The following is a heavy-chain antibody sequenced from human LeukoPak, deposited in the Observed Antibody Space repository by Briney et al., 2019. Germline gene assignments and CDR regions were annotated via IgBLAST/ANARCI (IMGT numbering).Heavy chain of an antibody. CDR1: GFTFSSYS. CDR2: ISSSSSYI. V-gene: IGHV3-21*01. D-gene: IGHD1-26*01. CDR3: ARVADAGDWFDP. Sequence: PGGSLRLSCAASGFTFSSYSMNWVRQAPGKGLEWVSSISSSSSYIYYADSVKGRFTISRDNAKNSLYLQMNSLRAEDTAVYYCARVADAGDWFDPWGQGTLVTVSS. J-gene: IGHJ5*02.